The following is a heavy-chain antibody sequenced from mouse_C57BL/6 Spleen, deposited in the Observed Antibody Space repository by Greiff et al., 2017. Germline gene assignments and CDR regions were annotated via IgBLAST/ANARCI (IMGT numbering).Heavy chain of an antibody. J-gene: IGHJ2*01. V-gene: IGHV1-74*01. CDR2: IPPSDSDT. Sequence: QVQLQPPWAELVKPGASVTVSCKASGYTFTSYWMHWVKQRPGQGLEWIGRIPPSDSDTNYNQKFKGKATLTVDKSSSTAYMQLSSLTSEDSAVYYCAITTVVSFDYWGQGTTLTVSS. D-gene: IGHD1-1*01. CDR3: AITTVVSFDY. CDR1: GYTFTSYW.